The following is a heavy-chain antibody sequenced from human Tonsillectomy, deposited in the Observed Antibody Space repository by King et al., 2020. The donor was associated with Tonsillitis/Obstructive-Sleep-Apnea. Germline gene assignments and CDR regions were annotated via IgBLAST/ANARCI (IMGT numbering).Heavy chain of an antibody. Sequence: VQLQQWGAGLLKPSETLSLTCAVYGGSFSGYYWSWIRQPPGKGLEWIGEISHSGSTNYNPSLKSRVTISVDTSRNQFSLGLTSITAADTAVYYCAKGGLAHVALNTWGKGTMVTVPS. CDR1: GGSFSGYY. V-gene: IGHV4-34*01. CDR3: AKGGLAHVALNT. J-gene: IGHJ3*02. CDR2: ISHSGST.